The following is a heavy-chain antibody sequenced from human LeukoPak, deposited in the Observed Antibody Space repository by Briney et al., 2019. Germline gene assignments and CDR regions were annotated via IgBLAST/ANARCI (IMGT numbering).Heavy chain of an antibody. J-gene: IGHJ4*02. CDR1: GYSISSGYY. CDR2: IYHSGST. V-gene: IGHV4-38-2*02. Sequence: SETLSLTCAVSGYSISSGYYWGWIRQPPGKGLEWIGTIYHSGSTYYNPSLKSRVTMSVDTSKNQFFLKLSSVTAADTAVYYCARDRPGGGGASDYWGQGTLVTVSS. CDR3: ARDRPGGGGASDY. D-gene: IGHD2-15*01.